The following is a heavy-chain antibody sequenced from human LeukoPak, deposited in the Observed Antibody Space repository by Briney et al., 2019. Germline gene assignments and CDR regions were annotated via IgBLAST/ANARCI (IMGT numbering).Heavy chain of an antibody. J-gene: IGHJ4*02. D-gene: IGHD4-17*01. CDR3: ARCPMYYGDPYIYYFDY. Sequence: GGSLRLSCAASGFTFSSYSMNWVRQAPGKGLEWVSSISSSSSYIYYADSVKGRFTISRDNAKNSLYLQMNSLRAEDTAVYYCARCPMYYGDPYIYYFDYWGQGTLVTVSS. CDR1: GFTFSSYS. CDR2: ISSSSSYI. V-gene: IGHV3-21*01.